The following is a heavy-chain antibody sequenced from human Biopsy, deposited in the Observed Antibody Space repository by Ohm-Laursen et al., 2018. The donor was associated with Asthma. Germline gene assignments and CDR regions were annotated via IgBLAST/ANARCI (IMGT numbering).Heavy chain of an antibody. V-gene: IGHV3-23*01. D-gene: IGHD4-17*01. J-gene: IGHJ4*02. CDR2: ISGSGGST. Sequence: GSLRLSCTASGFTSGDYWMSWVRQVPGKGLEWVSAISGSGGSTYCADSVKGRFTISRDNSKNTLYLQMNSLRAEDTAVYYCATFPYGDYLPLDYWGQGTLVTVSS. CDR3: ATFPYGDYLPLDY. CDR1: GFTSGDYW.